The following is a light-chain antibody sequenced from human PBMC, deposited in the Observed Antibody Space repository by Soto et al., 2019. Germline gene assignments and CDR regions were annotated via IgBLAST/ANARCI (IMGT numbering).Light chain of an antibody. Sequence: QSVLTQPPSVSGAPGQRVTISCTGSSSDIGGGYDVHWYQHLPGSVPKLLIYGDTNRPSGVPDRFSGSKSGTSASLAITGLQAEDEADYSYQPYDSSLSGHVVFGGGTKVTVL. V-gene: IGLV1-40*01. CDR2: GDT. J-gene: IGLJ2*01. CDR3: QPYDSSLSGHVV. CDR1: SSDIGGGYD.